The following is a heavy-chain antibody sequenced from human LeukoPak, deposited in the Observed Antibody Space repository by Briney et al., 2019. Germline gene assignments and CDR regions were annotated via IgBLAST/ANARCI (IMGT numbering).Heavy chain of an antibody. D-gene: IGHD6-13*01. Sequence: SQTLSLTCAISGDIVSSNSAAWNWIRQSPSRGLEWLGRTYYRSKWYNDYAIPVKSRITINPDTSKNQFSLQLNSVTPEDTAVYYCARWYSSSWYFDYRGQGTLVTVSS. CDR2: TYYRSKWYN. CDR1: GDIVSSNSAA. CDR3: ARWYSSSWYFDY. J-gene: IGHJ4*02. V-gene: IGHV6-1*01.